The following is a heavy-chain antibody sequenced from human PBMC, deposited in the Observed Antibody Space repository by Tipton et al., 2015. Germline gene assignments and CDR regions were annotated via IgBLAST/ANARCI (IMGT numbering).Heavy chain of an antibody. CDR2: ISYSGST. CDR3: ARHLEMPTNQELFDY. V-gene: IGHV4-59*11. Sequence: TLSLTCTVSGGSISGHFWSWIRQPPGKGLEWIGYISYSGSTKYNPSLEGRVTISVDTSKNQFSLKLNSVTAADTAVYYCARHLEMPTNQELFDYWGQGTLVTVSS. CDR1: GGSISGHF. J-gene: IGHJ4*02. D-gene: IGHD5-24*01.